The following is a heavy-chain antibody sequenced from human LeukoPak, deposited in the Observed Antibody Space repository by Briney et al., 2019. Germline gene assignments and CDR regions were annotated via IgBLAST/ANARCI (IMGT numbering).Heavy chain of an antibody. CDR2: ISGSGGST. V-gene: IGHV3-23*01. CDR3: ARDCTGGTCYDAFDI. CDR1: GFTFSSYA. J-gene: IGHJ3*02. D-gene: IGHD2-15*01. Sequence: GGSLRLSCAASGFTFSSYAMSWVRQAPGKGLEWVSAISGSGGSTYYADSVKGRFTISRDNSKNTLYLQMNSLRAGDTAVYYCARDCTGGTCYDAFDIWGQGTMVTVSS.